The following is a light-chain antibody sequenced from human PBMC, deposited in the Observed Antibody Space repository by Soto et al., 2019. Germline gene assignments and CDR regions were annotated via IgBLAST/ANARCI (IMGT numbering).Light chain of an antibody. J-gene: IGKJ1*01. CDR3: QQYGSSSWT. CDR1: QSVSSSY. Sequence: EIVLTQSPGTLSLSPGERATLSCRASQSVSSSYLAWYQQKPGQAPTLLIYGASSRATGIPDRFSGSGSGTYFNLTIRRLEPEDFAVYYCQQYGSSSWTFGQGTKVEIK. V-gene: IGKV3-20*01. CDR2: GAS.